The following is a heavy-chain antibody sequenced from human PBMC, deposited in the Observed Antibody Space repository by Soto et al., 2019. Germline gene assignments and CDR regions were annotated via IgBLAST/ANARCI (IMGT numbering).Heavy chain of an antibody. CDR2: INSASTTT. J-gene: IGHJ4*02. CDR1: GFPFNTYA. CDR3: ARDLSH. V-gene: IGHV3-48*02. Sequence: DVQLVESGGGLVQPGGSLRLSCEASGFPFNTYAMHWVRQAPGKGLEWISYINSASTTTFHADSVKGRFTVSRENAENSLYLQMSSLRHEDTAVYYCARDLSHWGQGTLVTVSS.